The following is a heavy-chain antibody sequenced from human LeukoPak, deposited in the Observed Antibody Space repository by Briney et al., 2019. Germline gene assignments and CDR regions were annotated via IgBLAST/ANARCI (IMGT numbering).Heavy chain of an antibody. V-gene: IGHV1-18*01. J-gene: IGHJ4*02. Sequence: ASVKVSCKASGYTFCSYGISWVRQAPGQGLEWMGWISGNNGNTNYAQKVQGRVTMTTDTSTSTAYMELRSLRSDDTAVYYCARGRAAGTFWLDYWGQGTLVTVSS. CDR3: ARGRAAGTFWLDY. CDR1: GYTFCSYG. D-gene: IGHD6-13*01. CDR2: ISGNNGNT.